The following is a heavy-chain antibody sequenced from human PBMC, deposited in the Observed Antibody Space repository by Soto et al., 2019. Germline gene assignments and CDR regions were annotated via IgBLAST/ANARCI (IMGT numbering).Heavy chain of an antibody. Sequence: EVQLLESGGGLVQPGGSLRLSCAASGFTFSSYAMRWVRQAPVKGLEWVSAISGSGGSTYYADSVKGRLTISRDNYKNTLYLQMNSLRAEDTAVYYCARRGSGSYYAYWGQGTLVNVSS. CDR2: ISGSGGST. CDR1: GFTFSSYA. J-gene: IGHJ4*02. D-gene: IGHD1-26*01. CDR3: ARRGSGSYYAY. V-gene: IGHV3-23*01.